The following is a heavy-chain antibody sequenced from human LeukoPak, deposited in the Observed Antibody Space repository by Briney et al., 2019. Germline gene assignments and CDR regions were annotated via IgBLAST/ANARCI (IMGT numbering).Heavy chain of an antibody. Sequence: GGSLRLSCATSXFTFNNNSMSWVRQAPGKGLEWVSAINGGGDATEYADSVKGRFTISRDNSKNTLYLQMNSLRPDDTAVYYCARCTASCYANAFDVWGQGTLLTVSS. CDR3: ARCTASCYANAFDV. V-gene: IGHV3-23*01. D-gene: IGHD2-2*01. J-gene: IGHJ3*01. CDR1: XFTFNNNS. CDR2: INGGGDAT.